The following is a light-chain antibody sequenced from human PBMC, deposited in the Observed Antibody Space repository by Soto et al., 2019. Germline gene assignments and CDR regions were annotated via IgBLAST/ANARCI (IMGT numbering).Light chain of an antibody. CDR2: GAS. J-gene: IGKJ4*01. V-gene: IGKV3-15*01. Sequence: EIVMTQSPATLSVSPGERATLSCRASQSVTSNVAWYQHPPGQAPRLLIYGASTRATTVSARFSGSGSGTDFTLTISSVQPDDFATYYCPHLNSYPRLTFGGGTKGDIK. CDR1: QSVTSN. CDR3: PHLNSYPRLT.